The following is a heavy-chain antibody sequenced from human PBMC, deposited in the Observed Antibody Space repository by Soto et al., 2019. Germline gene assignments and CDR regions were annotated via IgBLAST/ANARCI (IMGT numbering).Heavy chain of an antibody. CDR1: GYSFTSYW. V-gene: IGHV3-21*05. CDR2: ISPKSTFR. D-gene: IGHD2-21*01. CDR3: VRGGGGGLFEH. J-gene: IGHJ4*02. Sequence: PGESLKISCKASGYSFTSYWIGWVRQAPGKGLEWLSHISPKSTFRNYADSVKGRFTISRDNTESSLFLQMNSLGVDDTAVYSCVRGGGGGLFEHWGQGVLVTVSS.